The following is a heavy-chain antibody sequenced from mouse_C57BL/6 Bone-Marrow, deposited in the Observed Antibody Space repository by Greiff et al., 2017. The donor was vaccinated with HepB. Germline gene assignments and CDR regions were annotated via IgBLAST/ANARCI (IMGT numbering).Heavy chain of an antibody. Sequence: EVQVVESGGGLVKPGGSLKLSCAASGFTFSDYGMHWVRQAPEKGLEWVAYISSGSSTIYYADTVKGRFTISRDNAKNNLFLQMTSLRSEDTAMYYCAMSFYYGNDYAMDYWGQGTSVTVSS. D-gene: IGHD2-1*01. J-gene: IGHJ4*01. V-gene: IGHV5-17*01. CDR2: ISSGSSTI. CDR1: GFTFSDYG. CDR3: AMSFYYGNDYAMDY.